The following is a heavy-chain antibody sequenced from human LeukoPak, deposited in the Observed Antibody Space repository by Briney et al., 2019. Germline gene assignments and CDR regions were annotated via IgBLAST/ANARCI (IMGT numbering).Heavy chain of an antibody. J-gene: IGHJ3*02. CDR2: IYYSGST. V-gene: IGHV4-39*07. Sequence: SETLSLTCTVSGGSISSSSYYWGWIRQPPGKGLEWIGSIYYSGSTYYNPSLKSRVTISVDTSKNQFSLKLSSVTAADTAVYYCARVMIVVVGAFDIWGQGTMVTVSS. D-gene: IGHD3-22*01. CDR1: GGSISSSSYY. CDR3: ARVMIVVVGAFDI.